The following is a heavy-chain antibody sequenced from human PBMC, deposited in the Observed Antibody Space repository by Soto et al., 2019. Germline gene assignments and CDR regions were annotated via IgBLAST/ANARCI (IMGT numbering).Heavy chain of an antibody. CDR2: IYHSGNT. CDR3: ARGKLAGRGSFHD. D-gene: IGHD3-3*02. Sequence: PSETLSLTCAVSGSSITNGYYWGWIRQPPGKGLEWIGSIYHSGNTYYNPSLKSRVTLSIDTSKNQFSLKLRSVTAADTAMYYCARGKLAGRGSFHDWGQGTMVTVSS. V-gene: IGHV4-38-2*01. J-gene: IGHJ4*02. CDR1: GSSITNGYY.